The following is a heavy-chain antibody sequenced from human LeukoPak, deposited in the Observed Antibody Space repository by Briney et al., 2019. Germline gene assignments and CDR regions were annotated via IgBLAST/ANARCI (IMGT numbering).Heavy chain of an antibody. CDR2: IYSGGST. Sequence: QPGGSLKLSCAASGFTVSSNYMSWVRQSPGKGLEWLSVIYSGGSTYYADSVKGRFNIYRDHSKNTLYLQLNSLRAEDTAVYYCARNRHYGQTGYFDCWGQGTLVTVSS. V-gene: IGHV3-66*01. CDR1: GFTVSSNY. D-gene: IGHD3-10*01. CDR3: ARNRHYGQTGYFDC. J-gene: IGHJ4*02.